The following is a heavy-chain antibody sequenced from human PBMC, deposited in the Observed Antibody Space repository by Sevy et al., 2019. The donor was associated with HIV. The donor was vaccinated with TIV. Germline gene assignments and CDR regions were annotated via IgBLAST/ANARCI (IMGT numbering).Heavy chain of an antibody. D-gene: IGHD6-13*01. Sequence: GGSLRLSCAASGLTFSTSWMKWVRQAPGKGLECVANIRPDGSETYYADSVRGRFTISRDNARDSLFLQMNSLRVEDTAVYYCARVSSAGGGDYWGQGVLVTVSS. J-gene: IGHJ4*02. CDR2: IRPDGSET. V-gene: IGHV3-7*01. CDR1: GLTFSTSW. CDR3: ARVSSAGGGDY.